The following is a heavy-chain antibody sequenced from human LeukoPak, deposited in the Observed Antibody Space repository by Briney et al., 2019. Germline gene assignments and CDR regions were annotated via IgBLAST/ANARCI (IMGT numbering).Heavy chain of an antibody. CDR2: IKQDGSEK. CDR1: GFTFSSYW. V-gene: IGHV3-7*01. D-gene: IGHD6-6*01. Sequence: GGSLRLSCAASGFTFSSYWMSWVRQAPGKGLEWVANIKQDGSEKYYVDSVKGRFTISRDNAKNSLYLQMNSLRAEDTAVYYCARDVMYSSSSGSFDYWGQGTLATVSS. CDR3: ARDVMYSSSSGSFDY. J-gene: IGHJ4*02.